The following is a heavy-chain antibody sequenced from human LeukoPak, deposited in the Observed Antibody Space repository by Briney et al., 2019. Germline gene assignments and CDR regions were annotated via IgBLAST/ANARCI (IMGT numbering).Heavy chain of an antibody. D-gene: IGHD6-13*01. Sequence: PWETLSLTCAVSGGSISSFYWSWIRQPAGKGLEWIGRIYTSGTTNYNPSLKSRVTMSVDTSKNQFSLKLSSVTAADTAVYYCARLRAAAGPYSFDYWGQGTLATVSS. CDR2: IYTSGTT. V-gene: IGHV4-4*07. J-gene: IGHJ4*02. CDR1: GGSISSFY. CDR3: ARLRAAAGPYSFDY.